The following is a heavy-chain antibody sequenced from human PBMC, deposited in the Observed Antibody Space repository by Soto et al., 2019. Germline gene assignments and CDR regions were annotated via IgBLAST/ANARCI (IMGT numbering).Heavy chain of an antibody. CDR2: VYYTGST. V-gene: IGHV4-61*01. Sequence: QVQLQESGPGLVKPSETLPLTCTVSGGSISSGSYYYIWIRQPPGKGLEWIGFVYYTGSTIYNPSPKSRVTISVDTSKNQFSPKLSSVTAADTAVYYCARGGTRDGMDVWGQGTTVTVSS. CDR1: GGSISSGSYY. D-gene: IGHD2-2*01. CDR3: ARGGTRDGMDV. J-gene: IGHJ6*02.